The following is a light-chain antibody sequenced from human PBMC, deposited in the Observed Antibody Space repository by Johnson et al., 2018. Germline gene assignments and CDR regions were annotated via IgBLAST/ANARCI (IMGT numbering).Light chain of an antibody. CDR1: SSNIGNNY. Sequence: QSVLTQPPSVSAAPGQKVTISCSGSSSNIGNNYVSWYQQLPGTAPKLLIYENNKRPSGIPDRFSGSKSGTSATLGITGLQTGDEADYYCGTGDSSPSAGNGVGTGTKVTVL. J-gene: IGLJ1*01. CDR2: ENN. V-gene: IGLV1-51*02. CDR3: GTGDSSPSAGNG.